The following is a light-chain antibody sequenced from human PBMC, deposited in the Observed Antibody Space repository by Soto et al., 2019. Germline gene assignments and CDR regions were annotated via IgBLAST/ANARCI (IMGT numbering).Light chain of an antibody. Sequence: EIVLTQSPGTLSLSPGARATLSCRASQSVSSNLAWYQQSPGLAPRLLVYGVSSRATGIPDRFSGSGSGTDFTLTISRLEPEDSAVYYCQQYVSIPLTFGGGTKVDIK. CDR1: QSVSSN. V-gene: IGKV3-20*01. CDR2: GVS. CDR3: QQYVSIPLT. J-gene: IGKJ4*01.